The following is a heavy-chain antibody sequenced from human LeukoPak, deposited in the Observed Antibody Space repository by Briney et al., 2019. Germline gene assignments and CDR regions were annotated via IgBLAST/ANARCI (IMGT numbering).Heavy chain of an antibody. Sequence: SETLSHTCTVSGGSISSYYWSWIRQPAGEGLEWIGRLHTSGSTHYNPSLKSRVTMSVDTSKNQFSLKLSSVTAADTAVYYCARGVNSGYFDYCGQGTLVTVSS. D-gene: IGHD1-26*01. CDR1: GGSISSYY. CDR2: LHTSGST. J-gene: IGHJ4*02. V-gene: IGHV4-4*07. CDR3: ARGVNSGYFDY.